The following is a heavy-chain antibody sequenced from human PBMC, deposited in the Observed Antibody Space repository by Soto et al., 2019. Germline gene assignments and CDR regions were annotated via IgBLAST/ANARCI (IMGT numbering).Heavy chain of an antibody. V-gene: IGHV4-30-4*02. D-gene: IGHD2-15*01. CDR2: IYKSTTT. Sequence: SDTMSLTSSVSGDSISTVDYFWAWIRQPPGQALEYIGYIYKSTTTYYNPSFESRVATSLDTSKSQFSLNVTSVTAADTAVYFCARGRYCLTGRCFPNWFDSWGQGTLVTVSS. CDR3: ARGRYCLTGRCFPNWFDS. CDR1: GDSISTVDYF. J-gene: IGHJ5*01.